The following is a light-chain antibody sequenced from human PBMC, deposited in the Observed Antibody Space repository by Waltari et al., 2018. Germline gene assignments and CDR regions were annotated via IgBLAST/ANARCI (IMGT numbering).Light chain of an antibody. CDR3: QQYDSFPGT. J-gene: IGKJ1*01. Sequence: IGMTQSPSTLSLSPGDRATITCRASQGLRSYLAWYQQKPGQAPTLLIYHASTRATGIPYRFSGSGSGTDFSLTISRLQPEDFAVYYCQQYDSFPGTFGQGTKVEIK. V-gene: IGKV3D-15*01. CDR2: HAS. CDR1: QGLRSY.